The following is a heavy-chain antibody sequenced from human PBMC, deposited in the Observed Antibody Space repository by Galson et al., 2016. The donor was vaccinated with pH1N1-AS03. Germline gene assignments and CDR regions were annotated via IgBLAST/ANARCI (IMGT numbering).Heavy chain of an antibody. CDR2: ISFSSTYI. CDR3: ARVLSTAAVHSLDV. J-gene: IGHJ6*02. V-gene: IGHV3-21*01. Sequence: SLRLSCAASGFTFSSHSMNWVRQAPGKGLEWVSAISFSSTYIYYADSVQGRFTISRDDAKNSLHLQMSSLKVEDTAVYYCARVLSTAAVHSLDVWGQGTPVTVSS. CDR1: GFTFSSHS. D-gene: IGHD6-25*01.